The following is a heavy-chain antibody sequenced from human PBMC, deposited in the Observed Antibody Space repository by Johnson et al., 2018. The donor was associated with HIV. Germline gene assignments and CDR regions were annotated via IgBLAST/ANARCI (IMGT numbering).Heavy chain of an antibody. D-gene: IGHD2-2*01. CDR1: GFTFSTYG. V-gene: IGHV3-48*04. J-gene: IGHJ3*02. CDR3: ARETGDPVVPAARDAFDI. Sequence: VQLVESGGGVVQPGGSLRLSCAAFGFTFSTYGIHWVRQAPGKGLEWVSFISSSGSTIYYADSVKGRFTISRDNAKNSLYLQMNSLRAEDTAVYYCARETGDPVVPAARDAFDIWGQGTMVTVSS. CDR2: ISSSGSTI.